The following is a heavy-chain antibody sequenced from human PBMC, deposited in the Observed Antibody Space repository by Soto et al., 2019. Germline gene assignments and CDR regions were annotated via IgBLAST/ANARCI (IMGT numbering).Heavy chain of an antibody. Sequence: VASVKVSCKASGYTFTGYYMHWVRQAPGQGLEWMGWINPNSGGTKYAQKFQGWVTMTRDTSISTAYMELSRLRPDDTAVYYCAREDSHCSSTSCYPARYYGMDVWGQGTTVTVSS. D-gene: IGHD2-2*01. V-gene: IGHV1-2*04. J-gene: IGHJ6*02. CDR1: GYTFTGYY. CDR2: INPNSGGT. CDR3: AREDSHCSSTSCYPARYYGMDV.